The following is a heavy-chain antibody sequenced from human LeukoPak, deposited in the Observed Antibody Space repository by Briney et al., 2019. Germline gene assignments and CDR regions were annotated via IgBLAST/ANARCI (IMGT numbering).Heavy chain of an antibody. CDR3: TRWNSVRCSN. CDR1: EFTFSRYA. Sequence: PGGSLRLSCAASEFTFSRYAMSWVRQAPGKGLEWVSAISGGGGSTYYADSVKGRFTISRDNSKNTLFLQMNSLKTEDTAVYYCTRWNSVRCSNRGQGTLVTVSS. V-gene: IGHV3-23*01. CDR2: ISGGGGST. D-gene: IGHD1-26*01. J-gene: IGHJ4*02.